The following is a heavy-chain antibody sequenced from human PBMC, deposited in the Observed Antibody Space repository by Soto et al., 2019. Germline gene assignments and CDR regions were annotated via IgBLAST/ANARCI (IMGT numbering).Heavy chain of an antibody. D-gene: IGHD3-16*01. CDR3: ARSGHSLGGVM. Sequence: PSETLSLTCTVSGASMSNYYGSWIRQSPGKGLEYIGYIYSTGRADYNPSLKSRVTLSLDTSSNRFSLRLSSVTVADTAMYYCARSGHSLGGVMWGQGTLVTVSS. CDR1: GASMSNYY. CDR2: IYSTGRA. V-gene: IGHV4-4*08. J-gene: IGHJ4*02.